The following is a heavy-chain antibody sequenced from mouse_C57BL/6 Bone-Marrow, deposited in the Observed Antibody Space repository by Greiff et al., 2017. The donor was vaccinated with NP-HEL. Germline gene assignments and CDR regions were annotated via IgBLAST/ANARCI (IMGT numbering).Heavy chain of an antibody. CDR1: GYTFTDYY. Sequence: VQLQQSGPELVKPGASVKISCKASGYTFTDYYMNWVKQSHGKSLEWIGDINPNNGGTSYNQKFKGKATLTVDKSSSTAYMELRSLTSEDSAVYYCASSAVYYYGSSWYFDVWGTGTTVTVSS. D-gene: IGHD1-1*01. CDR2: INPNNGGT. CDR3: ASSAVYYYGSSWYFDV. J-gene: IGHJ1*03. V-gene: IGHV1-26*01.